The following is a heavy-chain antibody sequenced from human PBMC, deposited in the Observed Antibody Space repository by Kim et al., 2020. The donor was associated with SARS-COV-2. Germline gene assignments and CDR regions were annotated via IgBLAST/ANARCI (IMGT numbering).Heavy chain of an antibody. J-gene: IGHJ5*01. CDR2: MNEDGHTT. D-gene: IGHD3-3*01. CDR1: AFSVRDYW. Sequence: GGSLRLSCAASAFSVRDYWMHWVRQAPGKGLEWVSRMNEDGHTTDYADSVKGRFTISKDSAKNMLFLHMNSLTVEDTAVYFCSRDTFGPEDSWGQGTLVTVSS. CDR3: SRDTFGPEDS. V-gene: IGHV3-74*01.